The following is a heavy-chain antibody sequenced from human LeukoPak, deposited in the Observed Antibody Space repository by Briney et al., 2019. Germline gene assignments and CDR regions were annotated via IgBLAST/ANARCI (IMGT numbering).Heavy chain of an antibody. D-gene: IGHD6-19*01. Sequence: PGGSLRLSCAASGFTFTSYAMSWVRQAPGKGLEWVSGISGSGGSTNYADSVKGRLTISRDNSKNTLDLQLNSLRAEDTAVYYCARESNSGWRSLDYWGQGALVTVSS. CDR3: ARESNSGWRSLDY. CDR1: GFTFTSYA. V-gene: IGHV3-23*01. CDR2: ISGSGGST. J-gene: IGHJ4*02.